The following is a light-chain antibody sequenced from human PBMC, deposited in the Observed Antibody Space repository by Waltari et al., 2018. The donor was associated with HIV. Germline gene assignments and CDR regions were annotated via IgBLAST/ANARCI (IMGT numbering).Light chain of an antibody. V-gene: IGKV3-15*01. J-gene: IGKJ1*01. CDR2: GAS. CDR3: HQYNNWPQT. Sequence: EIVITQSPATLSVSQGDRATISCRASQSVSSNLAWYQQKPGQAPRVLIYGASTRATGIPARFSGSGSGTEFTLTISSLQSEDFAVYYCHQYNNWPQTFGQGTKVEIK. CDR1: QSVSSN.